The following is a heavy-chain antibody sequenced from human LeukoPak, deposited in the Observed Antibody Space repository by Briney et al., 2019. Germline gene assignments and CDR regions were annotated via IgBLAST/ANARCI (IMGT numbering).Heavy chain of an antibody. V-gene: IGHV1-2*02. CDR2: INPNSSGT. D-gene: IGHD1-26*01. CDR1: GYTFTGYY. J-gene: IGHJ3*02. Sequence: GASVKVSCKASGYTFTGYYMHWVRQAPGQGLEWMGWINPNSSGTNYAQKFQGRVTMTRDTSISTAYMELSRLRSDDTAVYYCAREYSGSASSFDIWGQGTMVTVSS. CDR3: AREYSGSASSFDI.